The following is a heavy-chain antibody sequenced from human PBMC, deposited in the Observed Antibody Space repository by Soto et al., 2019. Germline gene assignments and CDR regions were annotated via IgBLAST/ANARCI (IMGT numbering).Heavy chain of an antibody. CDR3: ARSYYGSGDFDY. Sequence: SETLSLTCTVSGGSISSYYWSWIRQPPGKGLEWIGYIYHSGSTNYNPSLKSRVTISVDTSKNQFSLKLSSVTAADTAVYYCARSYYGSGDFDYWGQGTLVTVSS. CDR2: IYHSGST. J-gene: IGHJ4*02. V-gene: IGHV4-59*08. CDR1: GGSISSYY. D-gene: IGHD3-10*01.